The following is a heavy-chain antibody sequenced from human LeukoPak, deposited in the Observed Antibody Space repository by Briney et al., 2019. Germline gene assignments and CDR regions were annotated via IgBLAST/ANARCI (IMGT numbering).Heavy chain of an antibody. D-gene: IGHD2-2*03. Sequence: ASVKVSCKASGYTFTSYYMHWVGQAPGQGLEWVGIINPSGGSTSYAQKFQGRVTMTRKTSRSKVYMELSRQRSEDTAVYYCARDFGYCSSTSCYRDYYYYMDVWGKGTTVTVSS. CDR3: ARDFGYCSSTSCYRDYYYYMDV. CDR1: GYTFTSYY. CDR2: INPSGGST. J-gene: IGHJ6*03. V-gene: IGHV1-46*03.